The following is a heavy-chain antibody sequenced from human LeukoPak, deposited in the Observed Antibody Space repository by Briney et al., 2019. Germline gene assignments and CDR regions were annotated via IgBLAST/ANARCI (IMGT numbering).Heavy chain of an antibody. CDR2: ISGSGGST. J-gene: IGHJ4*02. V-gene: IGHV3-23*01. CDR3: ARGGSYLQGAFDY. Sequence: GGSLRLSCAASGFTFSSYAMSWVRQAPGKGLEWVSAISGSGGSTYYADSVKGRFTISRDNSKNTLYLQMNSLRAEDTAVYYCARGGSYLQGAFDYWGQGTLVTVSS. D-gene: IGHD1-26*01. CDR1: GFTFSSYA.